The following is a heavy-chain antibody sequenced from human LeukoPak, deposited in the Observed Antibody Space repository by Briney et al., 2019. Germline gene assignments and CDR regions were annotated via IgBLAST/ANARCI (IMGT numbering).Heavy chain of an antibody. J-gene: IGHJ4*02. D-gene: IGHD6-6*01. Sequence: LGGSLRLSCAASGFTFSSYWMSWVRQAPGKGLEWVAVISYDGSNKYYADSVKGRFTISRDNSKNTLYLQMNSLRAEDTAVYYCAKDPSIAAHTVDYWGQGTLVTVSS. CDR1: GFTFSSYW. CDR2: ISYDGSNK. V-gene: IGHV3-30*18. CDR3: AKDPSIAAHTVDY.